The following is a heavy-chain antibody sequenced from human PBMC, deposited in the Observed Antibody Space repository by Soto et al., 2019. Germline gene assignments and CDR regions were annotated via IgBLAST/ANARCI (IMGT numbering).Heavy chain of an antibody. CDR1: GDSVSSNSAA. CDR2: TYYRSKWYN. Sequence: SQTLSLTYAISGDSVSSNSAAWNWIRQSPSRGLEWLGRTYYRSKWYNDYAVSVKSRITINPDTSKNQFSLQLNSVTPEYTAVYYCAKTHGRSATKIDYWGQGTLVTVSS. CDR3: AKTHGRSATKIDY. J-gene: IGHJ4*02. D-gene: IGHD6-25*01. V-gene: IGHV6-1*01.